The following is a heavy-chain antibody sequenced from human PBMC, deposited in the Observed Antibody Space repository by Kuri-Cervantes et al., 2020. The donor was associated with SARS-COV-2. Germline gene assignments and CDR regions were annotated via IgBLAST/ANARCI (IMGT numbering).Heavy chain of an antibody. CDR1: GFTFSSYA. J-gene: IGHJ4*02. V-gene: IGHV3-66*02. CDR3: ANNAHYYGSGTRVDYFDY. Sequence: GGSLRLSCAASGFTFSSYAMSWVRQAPGKGLEWVSVIYSCGSTYYADSVKGRFTISRDNSKNTLYLQMNSLRAEDTAVYYCANNAHYYGSGTRVDYFDYWGQGTLVTVSS. CDR2: IYSCGST. D-gene: IGHD3-10*01.